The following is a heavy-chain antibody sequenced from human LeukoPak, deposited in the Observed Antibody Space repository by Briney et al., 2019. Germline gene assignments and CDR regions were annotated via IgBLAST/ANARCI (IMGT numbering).Heavy chain of an antibody. J-gene: IGHJ4*02. CDR1: KFAFSSYA. Sequence: PGGSLRLSCAASKFAFSSYAMSWVRQAPGKGLEWVSAISGGGGNTYYADSVKGRFTISRDNSKNTLYLQMNSLRAEDTALYYCAKSELLPIPHNFDYWGQGTLVTVSS. D-gene: IGHD1-26*01. CDR2: ISGGGGNT. CDR3: AKSELLPIPHNFDY. V-gene: IGHV3-23*01.